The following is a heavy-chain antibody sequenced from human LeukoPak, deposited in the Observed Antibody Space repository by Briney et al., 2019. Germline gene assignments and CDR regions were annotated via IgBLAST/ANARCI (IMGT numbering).Heavy chain of an antibody. CDR2: ISYDGSNK. CDR1: GFTFSTYA. Sequence: GGSLRLSCAASGFTFSTYAMHWVRQAPGKGLEWLAVISYDGSNKYYADSVKGRFTISRDNSKNTLYLQMNSLRAEDTALQYCARVDSAGGYWGQGTLVTVSS. J-gene: IGHJ4*02. CDR3: ARVDSAGGY. D-gene: IGHD5-18*01. V-gene: IGHV3-30-3*01.